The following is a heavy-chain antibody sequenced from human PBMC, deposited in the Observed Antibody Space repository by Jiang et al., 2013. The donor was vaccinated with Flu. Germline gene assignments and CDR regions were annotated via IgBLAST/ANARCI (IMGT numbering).Heavy chain of an antibody. CDR2: NK. V-gene: IGHV3-33*01. J-gene: IGHJ3*02. Sequence: NKFYADSVKGRFTISRDNSKNTLFLQMNSLRAEDTAVYYCARSYGNWKKYGGDDAFDIWGQGTMVTVSS. D-gene: IGHD1-1*01. CDR3: ARSYGNWKKYGGDDAFDI.